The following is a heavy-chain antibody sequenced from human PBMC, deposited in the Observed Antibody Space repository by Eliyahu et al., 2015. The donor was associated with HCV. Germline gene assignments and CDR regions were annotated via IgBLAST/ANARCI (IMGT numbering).Heavy chain of an antibody. CDR2: IYSGGST. CDR1: GFTVSSNY. V-gene: IGHV3-53*01. CDR3: ARGRPGWYFDR. J-gene: IGHJ2*01. Sequence: EVQLVESGGGLIQPGGSLRLSCAASGFTVSSNYMSWVRQAPGKGLEWVSVIYSGGSTNYADSEKGRFTISRDNSKNTLYLQMNSLRAEDTAVYYCARGRPGWYFDRWGRGTLVTVSS.